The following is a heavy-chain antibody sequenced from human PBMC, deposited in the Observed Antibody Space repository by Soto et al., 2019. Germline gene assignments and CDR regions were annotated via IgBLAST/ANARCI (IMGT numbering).Heavy chain of an antibody. CDR1: GYTFTGYY. J-gene: IGHJ4*02. V-gene: IGHV1-2*02. CDR3: ARVLIKFRGVIVPFEY. D-gene: IGHD3-16*02. Sequence: ASVKVSCKASGYTFTGYYMHWFRQAPGQGLEWMGWINPNSGGTNYAQKFQGRVTMTRDTSISTAYMELSRLRSDETAVYYCARVLIKFRGVIVPFEYWGQGTMVTVSS. CDR2: INPNSGGT.